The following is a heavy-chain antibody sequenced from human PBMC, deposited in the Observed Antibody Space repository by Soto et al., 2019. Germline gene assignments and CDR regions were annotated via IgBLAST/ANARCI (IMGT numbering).Heavy chain of an antibody. J-gene: IGHJ3*02. CDR2: ISYDGSNK. Sequence: GGSLRLSCAASGFTFSSYGMHWVRQAPGKGLEWVAVISYDGSNKYYADSVKGRFTISRDNSKNTLYLQMNSLRAEDTAVYYCATTYYYDSSGYGGAFDIWGQGTMVTVSS. D-gene: IGHD3-22*01. CDR3: ATTYYYDSSGYGGAFDI. V-gene: IGHV3-30*03. CDR1: GFTFSSYG.